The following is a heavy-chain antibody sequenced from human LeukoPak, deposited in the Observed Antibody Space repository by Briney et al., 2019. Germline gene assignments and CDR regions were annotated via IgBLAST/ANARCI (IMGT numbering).Heavy chain of an antibody. V-gene: IGHV4-34*01. CDR3: ARDTSSGWTFDY. CDR2: INHSGST. CDR1: GGSFSGYY. Sequence: PSETLSLTCAVYGGSFSGYYWSWIRQPPGKGLEWIGEINHSGSTNYNPSLKSRVTISVDMSKNQFSLKLSSVTVADTAVYYCARDTSSGWTFDYWGQGTLVTVSS. D-gene: IGHD6-19*01. J-gene: IGHJ4*02.